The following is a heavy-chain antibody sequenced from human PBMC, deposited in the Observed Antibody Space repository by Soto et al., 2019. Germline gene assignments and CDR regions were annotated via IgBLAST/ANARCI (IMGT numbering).Heavy chain of an antibody. D-gene: IGHD5-12*01. CDR2: IIPILDTT. Sequence: SVKVSCKASGGTFSSYTISWVRQAPGQGLEWMGGIIPILDTTNYAQNFQGRVTITADKSTSTALMELSSLRSEDTAVYYCATSHSGYDYVFHCWGQGTLVTVSS. CDR1: GGTFSSYT. CDR3: ATSHSGYDYVFHC. J-gene: IGHJ4*02. V-gene: IGHV1-69*06.